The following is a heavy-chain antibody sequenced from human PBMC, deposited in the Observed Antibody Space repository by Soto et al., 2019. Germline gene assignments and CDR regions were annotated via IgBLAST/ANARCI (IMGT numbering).Heavy chain of an antibody. D-gene: IGHD3-22*01. CDR3: ATDPFNYYDSSGQGDF. V-gene: IGHV1-24*01. CDR2: FDPEDGET. Sequence: ASVKVSCKVSGYTLTELSMHWVRQAPGKGLEWMGGFDPEDGETIYAQKFQGRVTMTEDTSTDTAYMELSSLRSEDTAVYYCATDPFNYYDSSGQGDFWGPGTLVTVSS. J-gene: IGHJ4*02. CDR1: GYTLTELS.